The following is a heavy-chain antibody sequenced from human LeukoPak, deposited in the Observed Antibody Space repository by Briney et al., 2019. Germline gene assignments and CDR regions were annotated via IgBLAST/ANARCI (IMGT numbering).Heavy chain of an antibody. CDR2: ISSSSSYI. J-gene: IGHJ6*04. CDR1: EFTFSSYY. V-gene: IGHV3-21*01. CDR3: AELGITMIGGV. D-gene: IGHD3-10*02. Sequence: GGSLRLSCAASEFTFSSYYMNWVRQAPGKGLEWVSSISSSSSYIYYADSVKGRFTVSRDNAKNSLFLQMNSLRAEDTAVYYCAELGITMIGGVWGKGTTVTISS.